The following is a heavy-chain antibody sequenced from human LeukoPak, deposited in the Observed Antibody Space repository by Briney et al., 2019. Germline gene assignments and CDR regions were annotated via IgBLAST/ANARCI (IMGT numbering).Heavy chain of an antibody. CDR3: ARDSGKYYYDSSGNDAFDI. D-gene: IGHD3-22*01. Sequence: PGGSLRLSCAASGFTFSDYYMSWIRQAPGKGLEWVSYISSSSSYTNYADSVKGRFTISRDNAKNSLYLQMNSLRAEDTAVYYCARDSGKYYYDSSGNDAFDIWGQGTMVTVSS. CDR1: GFTFSDYY. V-gene: IGHV3-11*05. J-gene: IGHJ3*02. CDR2: ISSSSSYT.